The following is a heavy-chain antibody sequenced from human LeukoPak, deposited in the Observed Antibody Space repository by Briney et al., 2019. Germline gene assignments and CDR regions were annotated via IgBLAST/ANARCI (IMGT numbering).Heavy chain of an antibody. D-gene: IGHD4-17*01. CDR2: IIPILGIA. V-gene: IGHV1-69*04. J-gene: IGHJ3*02. CDR3: ARAPDYGDYVGAFDI. Sequence: SVKVSCKASGGTFSSYAISWVRQAPGQGLEWMGRIIPILGIANYARKFQGRVTITADKSTSTAYMELSSLRSEDTAVYYCARAPDYGDYVGAFDIWGQGTMVTVSS. CDR1: GGTFSSYA.